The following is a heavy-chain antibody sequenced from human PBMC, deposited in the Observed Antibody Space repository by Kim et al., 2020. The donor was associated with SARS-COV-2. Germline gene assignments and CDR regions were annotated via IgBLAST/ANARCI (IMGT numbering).Heavy chain of an antibody. Sequence: GGSLRLSCAASGFTFSSYGMHWVRQAPGKGLEWVAVIWYDGSNKYYADSVKGRFTISRDNSKNTLYLQMNSLRAEDTAVYYCARVQDIAVAESYYYYGMDVWGQGTTVTVSS. CDR2: IWYDGSNK. V-gene: IGHV3-33*01. D-gene: IGHD6-19*01. CDR3: ARVQDIAVAESYYYYGMDV. CDR1: GFTFSSYG. J-gene: IGHJ6*02.